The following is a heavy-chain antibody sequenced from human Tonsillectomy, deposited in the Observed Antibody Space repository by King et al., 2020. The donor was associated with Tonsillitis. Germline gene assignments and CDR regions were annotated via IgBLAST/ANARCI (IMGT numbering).Heavy chain of an antibody. J-gene: IGHJ4*02. V-gene: IGHV3-53*01. Sequence: VQLVESGGGLIQPGGSLRLSCAASGFTVSTNYMSWVRQAPGKGLEWVSVIFSGGTTYYADSVKGRYTISRDNSRNTLYLQMNSLRAEETAVYYCARDALDYWGQGTLVTVSS. CDR1: GFTVSTNY. CDR2: IFSGGTT. CDR3: ARDALDY.